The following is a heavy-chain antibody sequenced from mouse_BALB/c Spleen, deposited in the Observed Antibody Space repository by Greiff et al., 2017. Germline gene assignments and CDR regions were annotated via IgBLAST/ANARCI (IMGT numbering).Heavy chain of an antibody. CDR3: TRGVGRAYYYAMDY. J-gene: IGHJ4*01. V-gene: IGHV1S81*02. D-gene: IGHD4-1*01. CDR2: INPSNGGT. Sequence: QVQLQQSGAELVRSGASVKLSCTASGFNIKDYYMYWVKQRPGQGLEWIGGINPSNGGTNFNEKFKSKATLTVDKSSSTAYMQLSSLTSEDSAVYYCTRGVGRAYYYAMDYWGQGTSVTVSS. CDR1: GFNIKDYY.